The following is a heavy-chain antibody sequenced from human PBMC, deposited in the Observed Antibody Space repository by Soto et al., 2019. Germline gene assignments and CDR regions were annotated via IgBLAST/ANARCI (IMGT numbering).Heavy chain of an antibody. CDR2: IYGDGRAT. V-gene: IGHV3-23*01. D-gene: IGHD3-10*01. J-gene: IGHJ5*01. CDR1: GFIFSTTD. CDR3: VKNSGWFNS. Sequence: LRLSCEASGFIFSTTDMSWVRQAPGKGLEWVSTIYGDGRATYYADSVRGRFSISRDNSKNMVYLQMDSLRVDDTAIYYCVKNSGWFNSWGQGSLVTVSS.